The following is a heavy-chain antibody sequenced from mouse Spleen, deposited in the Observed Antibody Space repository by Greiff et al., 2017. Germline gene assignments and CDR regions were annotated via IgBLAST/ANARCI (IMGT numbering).Heavy chain of an antibody. CDR1: GYSFTDYN. V-gene: IGHV1-39*01. CDR3: ARGNYYGSSSYYYAMDY. J-gene: IGHJ4*01. Sequence: VQLKESGPELVKPGASVKISCKASGYSFTDYNMNWVKQSNGKSLEWIGVINPNYGTTSYNQKFKGKATLTVDQSSSTAYMQLNSLTSEDSAVYYCARGNYYGSSSYYYAMDYWGQGTSVTVSS. CDR2: INPNYGTT. D-gene: IGHD1-1*01.